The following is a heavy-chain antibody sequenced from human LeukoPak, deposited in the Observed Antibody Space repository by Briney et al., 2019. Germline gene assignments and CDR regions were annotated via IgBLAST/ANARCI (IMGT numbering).Heavy chain of an antibody. CDR3: ATDKDPRGPLDDAFDI. V-gene: IGHV3-74*01. CDR2: ISNDGTST. D-gene: IGHD3-9*01. Sequence: RSGGSLRLSCAVSGLTFSNYWMHWVRQAPGKGLVWVSRISNDGTSTSYADSVKGRFTISRDNAKNSLYLQMNSLRAEDTAVYYCATDKDPRGPLDDAFDIWGQGTMVTVSS. CDR1: GLTFSNYW. J-gene: IGHJ3*02.